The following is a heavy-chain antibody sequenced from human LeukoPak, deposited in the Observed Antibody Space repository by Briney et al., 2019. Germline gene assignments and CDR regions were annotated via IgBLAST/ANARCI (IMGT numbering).Heavy chain of an antibody. Sequence: GGSLRLSCAASGFTFSDYYMSWIRQAPGKGLEWVSYISSSGSTIYYADSVKGRFTISRDNAKNSLYLQMNSLRAEDTAVYYCARGSRDSSGYRDAFDIWGQGTMVTVSS. CDR2: ISSSGSTI. CDR3: ARGSRDSSGYRDAFDI. D-gene: IGHD3-22*01. J-gene: IGHJ3*02. CDR1: GFTFSDYY. V-gene: IGHV3-11*01.